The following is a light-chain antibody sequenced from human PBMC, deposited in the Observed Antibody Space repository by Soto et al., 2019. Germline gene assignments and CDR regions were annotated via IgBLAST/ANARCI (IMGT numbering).Light chain of an antibody. CDR2: GAS. V-gene: IGKV3-20*01. CDR1: QSVSNNY. Sequence: EIVLTQSPGTLSLSPWERATLSCRASQSVSNNYLAWYQQKPGQAPRLLIYGASNRATGIPDRFSGSGSGTDFTLTISRLEPEDFAVYYCQQYSSSPPITFGQGTRLEIK. CDR3: QQYSSSPPIT. J-gene: IGKJ5*01.